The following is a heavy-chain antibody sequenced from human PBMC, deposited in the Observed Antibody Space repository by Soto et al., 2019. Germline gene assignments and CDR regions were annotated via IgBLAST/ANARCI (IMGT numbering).Heavy chain of an antibody. Sequence: SETLSLTFNVSGDSIGCVGFWSWIRQFPGRGLEWIGCISSSGSTYYNPALNNRISLSLDTSQKQFSLKLLSVTAADTAIYYCAMGLAAAGPLDYWGQGALVTVSS. J-gene: IGHJ4*02. CDR3: AMGLAAAGPLDY. V-gene: IGHV4-31*03. CDR2: ISSSGST. D-gene: IGHD6-13*01. CDR1: GDSIGCVGF.